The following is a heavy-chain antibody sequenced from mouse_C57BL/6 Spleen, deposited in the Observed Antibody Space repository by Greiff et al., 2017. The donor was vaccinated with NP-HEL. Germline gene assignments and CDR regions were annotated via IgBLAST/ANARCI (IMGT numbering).Heavy chain of an antibody. V-gene: IGHV1-15*01. CDR2: IDPETGGT. CDR1: GYTFTDYE. Sequence: QVQLQQSGAELVRPGASVTLSCKASGYTFTDYEMHWVKQTPVHGLEWIGAIDPETGGTAYNQKFKGKAILTADKSSSTAYMELRSLTSEDSAVYYCTRYYGSLYYYAMDYWGQGTSVTVSS. J-gene: IGHJ4*01. D-gene: IGHD1-1*01. CDR3: TRYYGSLYYYAMDY.